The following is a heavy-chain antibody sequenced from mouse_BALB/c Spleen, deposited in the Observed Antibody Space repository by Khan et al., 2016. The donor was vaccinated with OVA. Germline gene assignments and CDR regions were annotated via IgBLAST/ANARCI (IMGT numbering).Heavy chain of an antibody. CDR2: IWTGGIT. CDR1: GFSLSDYG. Sequence: QVQLKESGPGLVAPSQSLSITCTVSGFSLSDYGVHWVRQPPGKGLEWLGVIWTGGITNYNSALMSRLSISKDNSKSQVFLKMNRLQTEDTASYYCAISYDYDVGGFAYWGQGTLVTVSA. V-gene: IGHV2-9*02. J-gene: IGHJ3*01. D-gene: IGHD2-4*01. CDR3: AISYDYDVGGFAY.